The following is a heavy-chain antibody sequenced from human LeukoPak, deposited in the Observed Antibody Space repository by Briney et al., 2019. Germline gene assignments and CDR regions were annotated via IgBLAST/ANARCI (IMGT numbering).Heavy chain of an antibody. CDR3: ARDRDGYNRWWFDP. CDR2: INPNSGGT. Sequence: ASVKVSCKASGYTFTGYYMHWVRQAPGQGLEWMGWINPNSGGTNYAQKFQGRVTMTRDTSISTAYMELSRLRSDDTAVYYCARDRDGYNRWWFDPWGQGTLVTVSS. V-gene: IGHV1-2*02. J-gene: IGHJ5*02. D-gene: IGHD5-24*01. CDR1: GYTFTGYY.